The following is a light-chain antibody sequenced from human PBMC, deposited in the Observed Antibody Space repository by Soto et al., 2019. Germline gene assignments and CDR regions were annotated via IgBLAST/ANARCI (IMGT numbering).Light chain of an antibody. CDR1: SSNIGSNT. V-gene: IGLV1-44*01. J-gene: IGLJ2*01. CDR2: NNN. Sequence: QAVVTQPPSASGTPGQRVTISCTGSSSNIGSNTVNWYQGLPGTAPKLLMSNNNQRPSGVPDRFSGSKSGTAASLAISGLQSEDEYYYYCATWDASLSAVVFGGGTKVTVL. CDR3: ATWDASLSAVV.